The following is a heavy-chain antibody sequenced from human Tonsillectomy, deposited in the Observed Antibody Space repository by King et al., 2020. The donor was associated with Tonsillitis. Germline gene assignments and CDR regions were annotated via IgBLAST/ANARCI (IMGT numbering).Heavy chain of an antibody. CDR3: ARERGTMVRGMTNYYYYYGMDV. CDR1: GGSFSGYY. J-gene: IGHJ6*02. D-gene: IGHD3-10*01. Sequence: VQLQQWGAGLLKPSETLSLTCAVYGGSFSGYYWSWIRQPPGKGLVWIGEINHSGSTNYNPSLKSRVTISVDTSKNQFSLKLSSVTAADTAVYYCARERGTMVRGMTNYYYYYGMDVWGQGTTVTVSS. V-gene: IGHV4-34*01. CDR2: INHSGST.